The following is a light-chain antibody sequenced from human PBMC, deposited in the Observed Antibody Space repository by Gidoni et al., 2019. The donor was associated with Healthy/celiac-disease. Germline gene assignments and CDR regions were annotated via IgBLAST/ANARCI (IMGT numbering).Light chain of an antibody. CDR3: QVWDSSSDPSVV. CDR2: YDS. CDR1: NIGSKS. Sequence: SYVLTQPPSASVAPGKTARITCGGNNIGSKSVHWYQQKPGQAPVLVIYYDSDRPSGIPERFSGSNSGNTATLTISRVEAGDEADYYCQVWDSSSDPSVVFGGGTKLTVL. V-gene: IGLV3-21*04. J-gene: IGLJ2*01.